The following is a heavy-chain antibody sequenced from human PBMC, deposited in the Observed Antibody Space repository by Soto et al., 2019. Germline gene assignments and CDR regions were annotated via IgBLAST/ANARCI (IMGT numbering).Heavy chain of an antibody. Sequence: SETLSLTCTVSGGPIINYYWTWMRQHAGKGLEWVGRIYSSGSTSYNPSLKSRLTMSVDTSKNQFSLKLTSVTAADTALYYCARQTTYSSSWFDYWGHGTLVTVSS. D-gene: IGHD6-13*01. V-gene: IGHV4-4*07. CDR2: IYSSGST. J-gene: IGHJ5*01. CDR3: ARQTTYSSSWFDY. CDR1: GGPIINYY.